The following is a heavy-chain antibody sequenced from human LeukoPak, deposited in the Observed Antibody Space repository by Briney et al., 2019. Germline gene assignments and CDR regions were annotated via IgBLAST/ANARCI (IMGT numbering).Heavy chain of an antibody. CDR1: GYTFTSYY. V-gene: IGHV1-69*13. D-gene: IGHD7-27*01. Sequence: ASVKVSCKASGYTFTSYYMHWVRQAPGQGLEWMGGIIPIFGTANYAQKFQGRVTITADESTSTAYMELSSLRSEDTAVYYCARARTGDLPWYFDLWGRGTLVTVSP. CDR2: IIPIFGTA. J-gene: IGHJ2*01. CDR3: ARARTGDLPWYFDL.